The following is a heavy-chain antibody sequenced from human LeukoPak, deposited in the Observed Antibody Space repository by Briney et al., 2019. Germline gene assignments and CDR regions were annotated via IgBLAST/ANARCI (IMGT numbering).Heavy chain of an antibody. V-gene: IGHV3-30*04. CDR3: VRQSTGLDY. CDR2: IESDGRNK. J-gene: IGHJ4*02. Sequence: PGGSLRLSCAPSGFTFSTHTMHWVRQAPGKGLEWVAVIESDGRNKYYAESVRGRFTISRDNSRNILYLQLDSLRSEDTAVYYCVRQSTGLDYWGQGTLVTVSS. D-gene: IGHD5/OR15-5a*01. CDR1: GFTFSTHT.